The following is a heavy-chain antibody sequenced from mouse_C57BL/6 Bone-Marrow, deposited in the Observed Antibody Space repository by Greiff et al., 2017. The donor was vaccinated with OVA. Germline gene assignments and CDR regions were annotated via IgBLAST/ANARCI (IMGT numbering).Heavy chain of an antibody. Sequence: VQLQQSGAELVRPGTSVKVSCKASGYAFTNYLIEWVKQRPGQGLEWIGVINPGSGGTNYNEKFKGKATLTADKSSSTAYMQLSSLTSEDSAVYFCARYDGIPYWGQGTLVTVSA. CDR2: INPGSGGT. CDR1: GYAFTNYL. D-gene: IGHD2-3*01. CDR3: ARYDGIPY. V-gene: IGHV1-54*01. J-gene: IGHJ3*01.